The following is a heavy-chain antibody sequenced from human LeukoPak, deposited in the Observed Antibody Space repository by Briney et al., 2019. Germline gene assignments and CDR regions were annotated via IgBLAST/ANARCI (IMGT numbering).Heavy chain of an antibody. CDR3: AKDWLGYCSSTSCYPFDY. Sequence: GGSLRLSCAASGFTFSSYSMNWVRQAPGKGLEWVAVIWYDGSNKYYADSVKGRFTISRDNSKNTLYLQMNSLRAEDTAVYYCAKDWLGYCSSTSCYPFDYWGQGTLVTVSS. D-gene: IGHD2-2*01. J-gene: IGHJ4*02. V-gene: IGHV3-33*06. CDR2: IWYDGSNK. CDR1: GFTFSSYS.